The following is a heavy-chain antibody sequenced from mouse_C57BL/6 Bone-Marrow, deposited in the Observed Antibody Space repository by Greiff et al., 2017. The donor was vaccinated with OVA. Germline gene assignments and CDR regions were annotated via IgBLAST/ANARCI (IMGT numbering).Heavy chain of an antibody. D-gene: IGHD2-4*01. CDR2: INYDGSST. CDR3: ARDRNDYPYAMDY. J-gene: IGHJ4*01. CDR1: GFTFSDYY. V-gene: IGHV5-16*01. Sequence: DVKLVESEGGLVQPGRSMKLSCTASGFTFSDYYMAWVRQVPEKGLEWVANINYDGSSTYYLDSLKSRFIISRDNAKNILYLQMSSLKSEDTATYYCARDRNDYPYAMDYWGQGTSVTVSS.